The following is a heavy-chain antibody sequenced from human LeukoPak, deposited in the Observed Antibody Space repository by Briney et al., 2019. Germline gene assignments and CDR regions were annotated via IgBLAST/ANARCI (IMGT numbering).Heavy chain of an antibody. Sequence: PGGSLRLSCAASGFTFSLAWMSWVRQAPGKALEWVAHIKSKTDGGRIEYAAPVKGRFTISRDDSNNAVYLRMNSLKAEDTGKYFCTRDCSGGSCDAEDPSLVWGQGALVTVSS. D-gene: IGHD2-15*01. CDR2: IKSKTDGGRI. V-gene: IGHV3-15*01. CDR1: GFTFSLAW. CDR3: TRDCSGGSCDAEDPSLV. J-gene: IGHJ4*02.